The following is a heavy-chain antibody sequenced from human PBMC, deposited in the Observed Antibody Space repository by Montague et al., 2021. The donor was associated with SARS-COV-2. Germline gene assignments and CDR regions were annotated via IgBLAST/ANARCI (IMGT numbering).Heavy chain of an antibody. CDR1: GGSTSNYH. CDR3: ARAQNICFIANCVNYFDL. CDR2: IFYTGST. Sequence: SETLSLTCSVSGGSTSNYHWTWIRQSPGKGLQWIGYIFYTGSTKFNPSLKSRVSMSLDTSKNHFSLRLSAVTAADTARYCCARAQNICFIANCVNYFDLWGLGALVTVSS. J-gene: IGHJ4*02. D-gene: IGHD2-15*01. V-gene: IGHV4-59*01.